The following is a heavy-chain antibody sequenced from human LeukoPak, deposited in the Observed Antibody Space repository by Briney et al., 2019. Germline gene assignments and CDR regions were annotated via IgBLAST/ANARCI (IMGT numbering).Heavy chain of an antibody. CDR1: GFTFSSYW. CDR2: INQDGREK. V-gene: IGHV3-7*01. Sequence: PGGSLTLSCTVCGFTFSSYWMTWVREVPGKGLQWVANINQDGREKYYMDSMKGRLNISRDNTENSVFLQLTSLRPEDTGIYFCAKGRDYGDFWGQGTLVAVSS. J-gene: IGHJ4*02. CDR3: AKGRDYGDF.